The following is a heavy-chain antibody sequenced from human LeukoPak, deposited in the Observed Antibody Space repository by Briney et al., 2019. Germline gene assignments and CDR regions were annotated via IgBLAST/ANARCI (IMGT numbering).Heavy chain of an antibody. V-gene: IGHV4-59*01. CDR1: GGSISSYY. Sequence: SETLSLTCTVSGGSISSYYWSWIRQPPGKGLEWIGYIYYSGSTNYNPSLKSRVTISVDTSKNQFSLKLSSVTAADTAVYYCVRGPYYDFWSGLPNWFDPWGQGTLVTVSS. D-gene: IGHD3-3*01. CDR2: IYYSGST. CDR3: VRGPYYDFWSGLPNWFDP. J-gene: IGHJ5*02.